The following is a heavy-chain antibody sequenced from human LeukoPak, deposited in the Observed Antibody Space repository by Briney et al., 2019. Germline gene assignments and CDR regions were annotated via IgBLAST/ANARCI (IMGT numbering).Heavy chain of an antibody. V-gene: IGHV1-46*01. CDR2: INPSGGST. CDR3: ASRYCSSTSCSYTTLDY. J-gene: IGHJ4*02. D-gene: IGHD2-2*01. Sequence: ASVKVSCKASGYTFTSYYMHWVRQAPGQGLEWMGIINPSGGSTSYAQKFQGRVTMTRDTSTSTVYMELSSLRSEDTAVYYCASRYCSSTSCSYTTLDYWGQGTLVTVSS. CDR1: GYTFTSYY.